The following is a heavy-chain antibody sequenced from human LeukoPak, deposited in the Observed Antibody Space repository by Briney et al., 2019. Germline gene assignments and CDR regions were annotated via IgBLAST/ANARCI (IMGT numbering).Heavy chain of an antibody. CDR1: GFTFSSYG. D-gene: IGHD3-3*01. CDR2: IWYDGSNK. CDR3: AKGPLRFLEWLSYYYYGMDV. Sequence: GRSLRLSCAASGFTFSSYGMHWVRQAPGKGLEWVAVIWYDGSNKYYADSVKGRFTISRDNSKNTLYLQMNSLRAEDTAVYYCAKGPLRFLEWLSYYYYGMDVWGQGTTVTVSS. V-gene: IGHV3-33*06. J-gene: IGHJ6*02.